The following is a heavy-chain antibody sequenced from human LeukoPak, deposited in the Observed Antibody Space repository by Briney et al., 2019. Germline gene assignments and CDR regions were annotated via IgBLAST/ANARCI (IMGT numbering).Heavy chain of an antibody. J-gene: IGHJ5*02. CDR2: INHSGST. D-gene: IGHD3-10*01. Sequence: SETLSLTCTVSGGSISSYYWSWIRQPPGKGLEWIGEINHSGSTNYNPSLKSRVTISVDTSKNQFSLKLSSVTAADTAVYYCARGITMVRGVMIWFDPWGQGTLVTVSS. CDR1: GGSISSYY. CDR3: ARGITMVRGVMIWFDP. V-gene: IGHV4-34*01.